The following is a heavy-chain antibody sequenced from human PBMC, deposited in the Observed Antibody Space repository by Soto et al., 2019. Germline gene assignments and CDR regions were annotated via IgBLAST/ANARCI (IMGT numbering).Heavy chain of an antibody. CDR3: ARKAGIAVADEYNWFDP. V-gene: IGHV1-69*13. J-gene: IGHJ5*02. D-gene: IGHD6-19*01. CDR1: GGTFSSYA. CDR2: IIPILGTA. Sequence: GASVKVSCKASGGTFSSYAISWVRQAPGQGLEWMGGIIPILGTANYAQKFQGRVTITADESTSTAYMELSSLRSEDTAVYYCARKAGIAVADEYNWFDPWGQGTLVTVSS.